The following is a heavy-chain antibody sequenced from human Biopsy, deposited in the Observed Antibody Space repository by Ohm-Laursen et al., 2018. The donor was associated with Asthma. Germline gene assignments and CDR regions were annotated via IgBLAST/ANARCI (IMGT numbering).Heavy chain of an antibody. J-gene: IGHJ3*01. CDR3: AITYCDFLTGQVKDVFGV. Sequence: ASVKVSCKASGYNFISFAIHWVRQAPGQRLEWMGWVNTGNGDTKYSQKFQSRVTITRDTSASTAYMELRGLRSEDTATYYCAITYCDFLTGQVKDVFGVWGQGTMVTVSS. D-gene: IGHD3-9*01. CDR1: GYNFISFA. V-gene: IGHV1-3*04. CDR2: VNTGNGDT.